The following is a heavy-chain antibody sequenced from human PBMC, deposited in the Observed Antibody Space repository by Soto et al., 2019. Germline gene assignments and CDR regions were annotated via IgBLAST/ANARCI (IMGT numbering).Heavy chain of an antibody. Sequence: QLQLQESGPGLVKPSETLSLTCTVSGGSISSSSYYWGWIRQPPGKGLEWIGSIYYSGSTYYNPSLKTRASISVDTSENPFFLKLSSVTAATTAGYYCARQTRYCISTSSSRWERCDPWGQGTLVTASS. CDR2: IYYSGST. CDR3: ARQTRYCISTSSSRWERCDP. J-gene: IGHJ5*02. V-gene: IGHV4-39*01. CDR1: GGSISSSSYY. D-gene: IGHD2-2*01.